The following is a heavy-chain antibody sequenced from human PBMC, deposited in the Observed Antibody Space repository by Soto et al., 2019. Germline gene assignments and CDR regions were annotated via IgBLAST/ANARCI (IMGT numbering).Heavy chain of an antibody. CDR1: GFTFSSYS. CDR3: ARAPAGYSYGADY. J-gene: IGHJ4*02. D-gene: IGHD5-18*01. Sequence: EVQLVESGGGLVQPGGSLRLSCAASGFTFSSYSMNWVRQAPGKGLEWFSYISSSSRTIYYADSVKGRFTISRDNAKNALYLHMNSLRDEDMAVYYCARAPAGYSYGADYWGQGTLVTVSS. V-gene: IGHV3-48*02. CDR2: ISSSSRTI.